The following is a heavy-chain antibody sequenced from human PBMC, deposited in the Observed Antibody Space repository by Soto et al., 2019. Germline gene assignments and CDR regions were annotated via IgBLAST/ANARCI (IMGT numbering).Heavy chain of an antibody. CDR2: IYHSGNT. CDR3: ARWLGYGPHFDY. CDR1: GGSIRNYY. Sequence: SETLSLTCTVSGGSIRNYYWTWIRQPPGKGLEWIGYIYHSGNTKFNPSLKSRVTISLDTSKNQVSLKLSSVTAADTAVYYCARWLGYGPHFDYWGQGALVTVSS. D-gene: IGHD5-12*01. V-gene: IGHV4-4*08. J-gene: IGHJ4*02.